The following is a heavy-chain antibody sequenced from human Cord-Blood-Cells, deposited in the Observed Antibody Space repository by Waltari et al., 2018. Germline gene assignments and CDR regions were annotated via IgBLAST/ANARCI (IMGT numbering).Heavy chain of an antibody. Sequence: QVQLVQSGAEVKKPGASVKVSCKASGYTFTSDGISWVRQAPGQGLEWMGWISSYNVNTNYAQKLQGRGTMTTDTSTSTAYMELRSLRSDDTAVYYCASLTIGYCSSTSCYAFDIWGQGTIVTVSS. CDR2: ISSYNVNT. CDR1: GYTFTSDG. J-gene: IGHJ3*02. CDR3: ASLTIGYCSSTSCYAFDI. D-gene: IGHD2-2*01. V-gene: IGHV1-18*01.